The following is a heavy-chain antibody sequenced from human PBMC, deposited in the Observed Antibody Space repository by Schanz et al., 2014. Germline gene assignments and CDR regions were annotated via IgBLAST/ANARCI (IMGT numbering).Heavy chain of an antibody. V-gene: IGHV3-48*01. Sequence: DVQLLESGGGLVQPGGSLRLSCAASGFTFSGYSMNWVRQAPGKGLEWVSYVSRSTPDIYYADSVKGRFTMSRDNAKNSRFKQMNSLRAEDTAVCYDAKYRDYCGGAGSCRELEYWGQGTLVTVSS. CDR1: GFTFSGYS. CDR2: VSRSTPDI. J-gene: IGHJ4*02. D-gene: IGHD3-10*01. CDR3: AKYRDYCGGAGSCRELEY.